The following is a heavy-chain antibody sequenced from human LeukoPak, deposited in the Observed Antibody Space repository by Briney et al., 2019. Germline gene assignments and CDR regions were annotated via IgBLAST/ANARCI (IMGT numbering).Heavy chain of an antibody. CDR2: IGGRDGGT. J-gene: IGHJ4*02. D-gene: IGHD2-2*01. Sequence: GGSLSLSCAASGFIFCIFAMRGVRQAPGRGLEGVSAIGGRDGGTYYADSVKGRFTVSRDDPKNTLYLQMNTLRAEDTAVYYCARAEAVPLYYFDYWGQGTLVTVSS. CDR3: ARAEAVPLYYFDY. CDR1: GFIFCIFA. V-gene: IGHV3-23*01.